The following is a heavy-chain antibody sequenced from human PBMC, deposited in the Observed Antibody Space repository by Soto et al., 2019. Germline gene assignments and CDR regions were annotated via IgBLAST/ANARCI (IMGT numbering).Heavy chain of an antibody. CDR2: IYWDDDK. CDR1: GFSLTSRPMG. V-gene: IGHV2-5*02. Sequence: QITLKESAPTRVKPTQTLTLTCTFSGFSLTSRPMGVGWIRQPPGKALEWLAFIYWDDDKRYSPSLRSRLTNTKDTSANLVVLTITNVDSLDTATYYCGDRLSRYFGDGAYFDDWGQGALVTVSS. D-gene: IGHD3-10*01. J-gene: IGHJ4*02. CDR3: GDRLSRYFGDGAYFDD.